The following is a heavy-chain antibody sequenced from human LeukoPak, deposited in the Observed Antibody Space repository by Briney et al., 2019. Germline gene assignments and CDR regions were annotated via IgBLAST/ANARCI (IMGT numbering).Heavy chain of an antibody. Sequence: GRSLRLSCAASGFTFSSYGMHWVRQAPGKGLEWVAVIWYDGSNKYYADSVKGRFTTSRDNSKNTLYLQMNSLRAEDTAVYYCARDPTYYYDSSGYIPGFDYWGQGTLVTVSS. CDR3: ARDPTYYYDSSGYIPGFDY. D-gene: IGHD3-22*01. CDR1: GFTFSSYG. J-gene: IGHJ4*02. CDR2: IWYDGSNK. V-gene: IGHV3-33*01.